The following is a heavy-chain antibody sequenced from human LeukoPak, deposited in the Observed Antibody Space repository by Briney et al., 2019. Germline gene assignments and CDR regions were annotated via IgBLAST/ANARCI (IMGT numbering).Heavy chain of an antibody. J-gene: IGHJ4*02. D-gene: IGHD2-15*01. V-gene: IGHV3-30*01. Sequence: PGRSLRLSCAASGFTFRRYAMHWVRQAPGKGLEWVAAMSFDGSYKYYAESVKGRFTISRDNSNNTVSLEMNSLRAEDTAVYFCARGKGGPFKYWGQGTLVTVSS. CDR3: ARGKGGPFKY. CDR1: GFTFRRYA. CDR2: MSFDGSYK.